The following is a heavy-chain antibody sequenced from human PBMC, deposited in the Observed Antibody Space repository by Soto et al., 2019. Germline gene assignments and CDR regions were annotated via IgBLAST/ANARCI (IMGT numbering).Heavy chain of an antibody. V-gene: IGHV4-34*01. J-gene: IGHJ6*03. Sequence: QVQLQQWGAGLLKPSETLSLTCAVYGGSFSDYYWGWICQPPGTGLEWVGVGNHRGRSNYNPSLKSPVPISADTFKNQFSLELSTVPAADRVMYYCARAIKGGHQLVRDYYVYHMDVWGKGTPVTVSS. CDR3: ARAIKGGHQLVRDYYVYHMDV. CDR2: GNHRGRS. D-gene: IGHD6-13*01. CDR1: GGSFSDYY.